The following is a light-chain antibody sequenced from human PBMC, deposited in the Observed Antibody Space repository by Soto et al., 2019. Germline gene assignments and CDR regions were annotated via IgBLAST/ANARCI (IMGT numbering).Light chain of an antibody. J-gene: IGKJ4*01. Sequence: DIQLTQSPSTLSASVGDRVTITCRASQSISSWLAWYQQKPGKAPKLLIYKASSLEMGVPSRFSGSGSGTEFTLTISSLQPDDFATYYCQHYNSYSLTFGGGTKVEIK. CDR2: KAS. V-gene: IGKV1-5*03. CDR3: QHYNSYSLT. CDR1: QSISSW.